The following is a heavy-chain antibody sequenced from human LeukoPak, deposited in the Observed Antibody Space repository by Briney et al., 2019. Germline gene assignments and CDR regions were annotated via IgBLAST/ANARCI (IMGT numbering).Heavy chain of an antibody. CDR3: AKDLSILEWLLYKMDYYYGMDV. D-gene: IGHD3-3*01. CDR1: GFPFSDYY. Sequence: GGSLRLSCAASGFPFSDYYMSWIRQAPGKGLEWVSAISGSGGSTYYADSVKGRFTISRDNSKNTLYLQMNSLRAEDTAVYYCAKDLSILEWLLYKMDYYYGMDVWGQGTTVTVSS. CDR2: ISGSGGST. V-gene: IGHV3-23*01. J-gene: IGHJ6*02.